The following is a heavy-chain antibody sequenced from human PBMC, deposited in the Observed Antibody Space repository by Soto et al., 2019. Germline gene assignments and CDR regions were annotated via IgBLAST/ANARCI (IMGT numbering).Heavy chain of an antibody. CDR3: AHVSGLVLAGTFDY. Sequence: SGPTLVNPTQTLTLTCTFSGFSLSTSGVGVGWIRQPPGKALEWLALIYWDDDKRYSPSLKSRLTITKDTSKNQVVLTMTNTDPVDTATYYCAHVSGLVLAGTFDYWGQGTLVTVSS. V-gene: IGHV2-5*02. D-gene: IGHD7-27*01. CDR1: GFSLSTSGVG. CDR2: IYWDDDK. J-gene: IGHJ4*02.